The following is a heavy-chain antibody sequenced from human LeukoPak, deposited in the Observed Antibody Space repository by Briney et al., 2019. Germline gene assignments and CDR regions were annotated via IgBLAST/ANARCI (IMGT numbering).Heavy chain of an antibody. CDR1: GDGFSSYN. CDR2: IIPIFGTA. J-gene: IGHJ4*02. V-gene: IGHV1-69*05. Sequence: SVKVSRKGSGDGFSSYNINWVRQAPGQGLEWMGRIIPIFGTANYAQKFQGRVTITTDESTSTAYMELSSLRSEDTAVYYCSRVFSYCSGGSCYPKEDYFDYWGQGTLVTVSS. CDR3: SRVFSYCSGGSCYPKEDYFDY. D-gene: IGHD2-15*01.